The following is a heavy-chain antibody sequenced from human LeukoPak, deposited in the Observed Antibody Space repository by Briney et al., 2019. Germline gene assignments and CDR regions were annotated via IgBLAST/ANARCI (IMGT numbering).Heavy chain of an antibody. D-gene: IGHD3-10*01. CDR1: GGSFSGYY. CDR2: INHSGST. V-gene: IGHV4-34*01. Sequence: SETLSLTCAVYGGSFSGYYWSWIRQPPGKGLEWIGEINHSGSTNYNPSLKSRVTISVDTSKNQFSLNLSSVTAADTAVYYCASHLYGSGPGYWGQGTLVTVSS. CDR3: ASHLYGSGPGY. J-gene: IGHJ4*02.